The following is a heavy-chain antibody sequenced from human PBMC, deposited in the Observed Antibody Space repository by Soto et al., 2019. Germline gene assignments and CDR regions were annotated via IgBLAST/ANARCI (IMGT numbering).Heavy chain of an antibody. Sequence: QVQVVESGGGVVQPGRSLRLTCAASGFTFSSNAVHWIRQAPGKGLEWVAAISYDGDNKYYADSVRGRFTISRDNSKNTVYLQMNSLRLEDTAVYYCARHPDKGYNYVKIFDFWGQGTLVTVTS. V-gene: IGHV3-30-3*01. CDR1: GFTFSSNA. J-gene: IGHJ4*02. CDR2: ISYDGDNK. CDR3: ARHPDKGYNYVKIFDF. D-gene: IGHD5-18*01.